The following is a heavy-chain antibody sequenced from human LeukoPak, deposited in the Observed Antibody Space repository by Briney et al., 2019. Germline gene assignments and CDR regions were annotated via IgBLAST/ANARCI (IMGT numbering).Heavy chain of an antibody. CDR3: ARDPGYNYGYDY. CDR2: ISGSGGRT. Sequence: GGSLRLSCAASGFTFSNYAITWVRQAPGKGLEWVSSISGSGGRTYYADSVKGRFTISRDNSKNTLYLQMNSLRAEDTAVYYCARDPGYNYGYDYWGQGTLVTVSS. CDR1: GFTFSNYA. V-gene: IGHV3-23*01. D-gene: IGHD5-18*01. J-gene: IGHJ4*02.